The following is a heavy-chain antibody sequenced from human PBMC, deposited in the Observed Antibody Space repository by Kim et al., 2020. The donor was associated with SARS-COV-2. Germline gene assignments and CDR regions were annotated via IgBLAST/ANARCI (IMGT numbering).Heavy chain of an antibody. CDR2: ISGSGGST. J-gene: IGHJ6*02. V-gene: IGHV3-23*01. CDR3: AKSVGEYYSDYGWDV. CDR1: GFFFMNYA. D-gene: IGHD3-10*01. Sequence: GGSLRLSCDASGFFFMNYAMTWVRQPPGKGLEWVAAISGSGGSTDYVDSVQGRFTISRDTSKETVYLQMSSLRAEDTAVYFCAKSVGEYYSDYGWDVWC.